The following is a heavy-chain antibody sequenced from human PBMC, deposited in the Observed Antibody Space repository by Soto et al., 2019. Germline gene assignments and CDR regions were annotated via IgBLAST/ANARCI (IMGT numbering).Heavy chain of an antibody. D-gene: IGHD2-21*01. Sequence: QVQLQESGPGLVKPSETLTLTCSVSGGFISNYYWTWIRQSPGQGLEWIGYVYNSGSTKYNPSLKSLVSISIDPSKNQFSLKLSSVTAADTAVYYCARGGVVVVSYALDAWGQGTTVTVSS. V-gene: IGHV4-59*01. CDR2: VYNSGST. CDR1: GGFISNYY. J-gene: IGHJ6*02. CDR3: ARGGVVVVSYALDA.